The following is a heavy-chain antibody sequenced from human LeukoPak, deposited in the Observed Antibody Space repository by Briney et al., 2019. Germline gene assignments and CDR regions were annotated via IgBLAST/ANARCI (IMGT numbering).Heavy chain of an antibody. J-gene: IGHJ4*02. CDR1: GFTFDDYG. V-gene: IGHV3-20*04. CDR2: INWNGGST. CDR3: ARDGYYYGSGSYKWVDY. Sequence: PGGSLRLSCAASGFTFDDYGMSWVRQAPGKGLEWVSGINWNGGSTGYADSVKGRFTISRDNAKNSLYLQMNSLRAEDTALYYCARDGYYYGSGSYKWVDYWGQGTLVTVSS. D-gene: IGHD3-10*01.